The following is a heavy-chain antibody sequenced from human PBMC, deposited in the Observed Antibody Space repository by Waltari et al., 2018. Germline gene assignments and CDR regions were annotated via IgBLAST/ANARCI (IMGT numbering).Heavy chain of an antibody. J-gene: IGHJ4*02. CDR3: ARDSSGWYSDGPLYYFDY. CDR1: GYSISSGYY. CDR2: IYHSGST. Sequence: QVQLQESGPGLVKPSETLSLTCAVSGYSISSGYYWGWIRQPPGKGLEWIGSIYHSGSTYYNPSLKSRVTISVDTSKNQFSLKLSSVTAADTAVYYCARDSSGWYSDGPLYYFDYWGQGTLVTVSS. V-gene: IGHV4-38-2*02. D-gene: IGHD6-19*01.